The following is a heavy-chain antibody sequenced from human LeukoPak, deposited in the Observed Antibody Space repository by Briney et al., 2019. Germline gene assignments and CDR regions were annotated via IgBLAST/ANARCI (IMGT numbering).Heavy chain of an antibody. CDR1: GFTFSSYA. Sequence: GGSLRLSCAASGFTFSSYAMHWVRQAPGKGLEWVAVISYDGSNKYYADSVKGRFTISRDNSKNTLYLQMNSLRAEDTAVYYCARGRVYYYDSRVDYWGQGTLVTVSS. CDR3: ARGRVYYYDSRVDY. J-gene: IGHJ4*02. V-gene: IGHV3-30-3*01. CDR2: ISYDGSNK. D-gene: IGHD3-22*01.